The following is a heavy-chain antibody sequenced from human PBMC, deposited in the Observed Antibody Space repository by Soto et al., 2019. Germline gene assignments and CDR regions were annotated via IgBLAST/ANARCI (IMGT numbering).Heavy chain of an antibody. CDR3: AREMERVFDY. Sequence: GGSLRLSCAASGFTFSSYAMHWVRQAPGKGLEWVAVIAYDGRNKYYADSVKGRFTISRDNSKNTLYLQMNSLRIEDTAVYYCAREMERVFDYWGQGILVNVS. V-gene: IGHV3-30*04. CDR1: GFTFSSYA. D-gene: IGHD1-1*01. CDR2: IAYDGRNK. J-gene: IGHJ4*02.